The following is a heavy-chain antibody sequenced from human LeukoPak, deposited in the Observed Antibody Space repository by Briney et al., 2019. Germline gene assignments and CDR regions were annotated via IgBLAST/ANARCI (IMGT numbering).Heavy chain of an antibody. CDR2: IHSDGTGT. CDR3: ARGSSVREDY. CDR1: GFTFSSYA. V-gene: IGHV3-74*01. D-gene: IGHD3-10*01. Sequence: GRSLRLSCAASGFTFSSYAVHWVRQAPGKGLVWVSRIHSDGTGTSYADSVKGRFTISRDNAKNTLYLQMNSLRAEDTAVYYCARGSSVREDYWGQGTLVTVSS. J-gene: IGHJ4*02.